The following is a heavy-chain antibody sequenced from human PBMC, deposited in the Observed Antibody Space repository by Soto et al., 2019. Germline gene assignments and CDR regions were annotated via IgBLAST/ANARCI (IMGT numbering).Heavy chain of an antibody. J-gene: IGHJ5*02. V-gene: IGHV4-4*07. CDR1: GGSISSYY. Sequence: PSETLSLTCTVSGGSISSYYWSWIRQPAGKGLEWIGRIYTSGSTNYNPSPKSRVTMSVDTSKNQFSLKLSSVTAADTAVYYCARDVAQYAGSIAGATTDWFDPWGQGTLVTVSS. CDR3: ARDVAQYAGSIAGATTDWFDP. D-gene: IGHD1-26*01. CDR2: IYTSGST.